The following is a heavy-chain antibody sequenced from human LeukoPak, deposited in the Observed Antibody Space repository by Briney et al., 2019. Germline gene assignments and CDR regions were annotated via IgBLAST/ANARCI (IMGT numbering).Heavy chain of an antibody. V-gene: IGHV3-23*01. Sequence: GGSLRLSCAAPGFTFSRYAMTWVRQAPGKGLEWVSTISDTGGDTYYADSVKGRFTIFRDNSMNTLYLLMNSLGADDTAVYYCAKDRPPDYASRQGFSDYWFDPWGQGALVTVSS. CDR3: AKDRPPDYASRQGFSDYWFDP. J-gene: IGHJ5*02. CDR2: ISDTGGDT. D-gene: IGHD3-22*01. CDR1: GFTFSRYA.